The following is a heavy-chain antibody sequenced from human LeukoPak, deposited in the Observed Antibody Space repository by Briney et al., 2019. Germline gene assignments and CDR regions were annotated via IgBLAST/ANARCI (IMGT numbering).Heavy chain of an antibody. J-gene: IGHJ2*01. CDR3: ARAPVYCSSTSCYGWYFDL. CDR2: INPSGGST. Sequence: ASVKVSFKASGYTFTSYYMHWVRQAPGQGLEWMGIINPSGGSTSYAQKFQGRVTMTRDTSTSTVYMELSSLRSEDTAVYYWARAPVYCSSTSCYGWYFDLWGRGTLVTVSS. CDR1: GYTFTSYY. D-gene: IGHD2-2*01. V-gene: IGHV1-46*01.